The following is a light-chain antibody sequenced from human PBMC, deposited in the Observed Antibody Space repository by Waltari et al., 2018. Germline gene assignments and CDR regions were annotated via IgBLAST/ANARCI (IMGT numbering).Light chain of an antibody. J-gene: IGLJ3*02. V-gene: IGLV10-54*04. CDR2: RKN. Sequence: QAGLTQPPSVSKGLRPTATLTCTGNNNNVGYAEATRLQQHQGTPPKLLSYRKNNRPAGISERFSASRSGSTASLTITGLQTEDEADYYCSAWDSSLSAWVFGGGTKLTVL. CDR1: NNNVGYAE. CDR3: SAWDSSLSAWV.